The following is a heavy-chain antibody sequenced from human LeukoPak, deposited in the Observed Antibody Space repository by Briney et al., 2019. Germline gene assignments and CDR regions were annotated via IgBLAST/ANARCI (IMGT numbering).Heavy chain of an antibody. Sequence: ASVKVSCKASGYTFTGYYMHWVRQAPGQGLEWMGWINPNSGGTNYAQKLQGRVTMTTDTSTSTAYMELRSLRSDDTAVYYCARDTPSDIVVVPAAMCYWGQGTLVTVSS. CDR2: INPNSGGT. D-gene: IGHD2-2*01. CDR3: ARDTPSDIVVVPAAMCY. CDR1: GYTFTGYY. V-gene: IGHV1-2*02. J-gene: IGHJ4*02.